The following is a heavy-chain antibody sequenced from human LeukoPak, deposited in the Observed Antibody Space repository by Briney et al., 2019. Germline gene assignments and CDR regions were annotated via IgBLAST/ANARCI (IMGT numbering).Heavy chain of an antibody. CDR3: TRIFYYGTRGYYPDF. D-gene: IGHD3-22*01. V-gene: IGHV3-72*01. CDR2: SKNKDYAYST. J-gene: IGHJ4*02. Sequence: PAGSLRLSCAASGFTFSDHHMDWVRQAPGKALEWIGRSKNKDYAYSTVYAASVKGRFTFSRDDPKNSLYLQMNSLTTEDTAVYYCTRIFYYGTRGYYPDFWGQGTLVTVSS. CDR1: GFTFSDHH.